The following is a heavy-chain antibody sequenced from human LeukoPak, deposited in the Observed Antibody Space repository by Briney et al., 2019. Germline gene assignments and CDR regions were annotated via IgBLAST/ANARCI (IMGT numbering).Heavy chain of an antibody. CDR2: MHYSGST. D-gene: IGHD5-12*01. CDR1: GGSISSAGHY. V-gene: IGHV4-39*07. CDR3: ARDTVGTVEFDQ. Sequence: PSETLSLTCTVSGGSISSAGHYWGWIRQPPGKGLEWIGSMHYSGSTYYNPSLKSRVTISVDTSKNQFSLKLHSMTAADSAVYYCARDTVGTVEFDQWGQGTLVTVSS. J-gene: IGHJ4*02.